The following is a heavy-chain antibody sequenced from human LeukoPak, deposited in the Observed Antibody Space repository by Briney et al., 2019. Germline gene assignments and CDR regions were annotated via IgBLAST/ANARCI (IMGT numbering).Heavy chain of an antibody. V-gene: IGHV4-31*03. J-gene: IGHJ5*02. CDR2: IAESGTT. Sequence: SETLSLTCTVSGGSITSGGYYWSWIRHRPGQGLEWIGHIAESGTTYYTPSLKSRVTISVDPPKNQFSLKLSSVTAADTAGYYCARVGYYAWGTYMRGFDPWGQGTQVTVSS. CDR3: ARVGYYAWGTYMRGFDP. CDR1: GGSITSGGYY. D-gene: IGHD3-10*01.